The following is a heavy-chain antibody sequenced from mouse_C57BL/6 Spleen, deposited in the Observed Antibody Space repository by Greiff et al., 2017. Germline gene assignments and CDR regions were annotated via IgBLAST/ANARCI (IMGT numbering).Heavy chain of an antibody. V-gene: IGHV1-42*01. D-gene: IGHD2-3*01. Sequence: VQLQQSGPALVKPGASVKISCTASGYSFTGYYMNWVKQSPEKSLEWIGEINPSTGGTTYNQKFKAKATLTVDKSSSTADMQLKSLTSEDSAVYYCARRVPVYDGYPFAYWGQGTLVTVSA. J-gene: IGHJ3*01. CDR3: ARRVPVYDGYPFAY. CDR2: INPSTGGT. CDR1: GYSFTGYY.